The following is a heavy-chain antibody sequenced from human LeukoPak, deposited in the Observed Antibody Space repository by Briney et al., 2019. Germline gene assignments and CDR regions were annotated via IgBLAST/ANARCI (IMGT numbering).Heavy chain of an antibody. CDR3: ARETDIVVVPAATGVYYYMDV. Sequence: SETLSLTCTVSGGSISSGSYYWSWIRQPAGKGLEWIGRIYTSGSTNYNPSLKSRVTISVDTSKNQFSLKLSSVTAADTAVYYCARETDIVVVPAATGVYYYMDVWGKGTTVTISS. V-gene: IGHV4-61*02. CDR1: GGSISSGSYY. CDR2: IYTSGST. D-gene: IGHD2-2*01. J-gene: IGHJ6*03.